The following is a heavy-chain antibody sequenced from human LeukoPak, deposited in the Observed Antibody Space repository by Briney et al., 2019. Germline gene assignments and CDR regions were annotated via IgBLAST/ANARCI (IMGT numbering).Heavy chain of an antibody. J-gene: IGHJ4*02. CDR2: IYYSGST. V-gene: IGHV4-30-4*08. D-gene: IGHD1-26*01. CDR1: GGSISSGDYY. Sequence: SETLSLTCTVSGGSISSGDYYWSWIRQPPGKGLEWIGYIYYSGSTYYNPSLKSRVTISVDTSKNQFSLKLSSGTAADTAVYYCASVVGATTEYYFDYWGQGTLVTVSS. CDR3: ASVVGATTEYYFDY.